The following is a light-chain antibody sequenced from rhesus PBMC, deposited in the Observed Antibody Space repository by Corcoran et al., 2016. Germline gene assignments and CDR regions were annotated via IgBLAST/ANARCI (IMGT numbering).Light chain of an antibody. Sequence: DIQMTQSPSSLSASVGDTVTITCRASQGISSWLAWYQQKPGKAPKFLIYKASSLQSGVPSRFRGRGSGTDFTLTISSLQSEDFATYYGQQYNSRPRTFGQGTKVEIK. CDR1: QGISSW. J-gene: IGKJ1*01. CDR2: KAS. CDR3: QQYNSRPRT. V-gene: IGKV1-21*01.